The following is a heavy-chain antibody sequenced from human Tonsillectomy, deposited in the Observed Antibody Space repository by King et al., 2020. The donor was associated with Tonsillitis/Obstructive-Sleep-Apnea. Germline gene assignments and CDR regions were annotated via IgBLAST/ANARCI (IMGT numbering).Heavy chain of an antibody. Sequence: VQLVESGGGLVQPGGSLRLSCAASGFTFISNWMHWFRQAPGKGLVWVSRINIDGSSTSSATPGKVRFTISRDNDKNTLYLQMNSLRAEDTAVYYCAREEVAARGYNWFDPWGQGTLVTVSS. D-gene: IGHD2-15*01. CDR1: GFTFISNW. J-gene: IGHJ5*02. CDR3: AREEVAARGYNWFDP. V-gene: IGHV3-74*01. CDR2: INIDGSST.